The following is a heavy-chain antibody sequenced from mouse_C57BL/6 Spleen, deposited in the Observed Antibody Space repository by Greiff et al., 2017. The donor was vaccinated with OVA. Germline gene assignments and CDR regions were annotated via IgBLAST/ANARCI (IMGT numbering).Heavy chain of an antibody. CDR1: GYTFTSYW. D-gene: IGHD1-1*01. V-gene: IGHV1-61*01. CDR2: IYPSDSET. J-gene: IGHJ2*01. CDR3: ARHGSSVPDY. Sequence: QVQLQQPGAELVRPGSSVKLSCKASGYTFTSYWMDWVKQRPGQGLEWIGNIYPSDSETHYNQKFKDKATLTVDKSSSTAYMQLSSLTSEDSAVYYCARHGSSVPDYWGQGTTLTVSS.